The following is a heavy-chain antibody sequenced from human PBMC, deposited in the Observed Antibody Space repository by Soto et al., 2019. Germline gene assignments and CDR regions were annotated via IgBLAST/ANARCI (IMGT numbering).Heavy chain of an antibody. Sequence: GGSLRLSXTASGFTFGDYAMSWFRQAPGKGLEWVGFIRSKAYGGTTEYAASVKGRFTISRDDSKSIAYLQMNSLKTEDTAVYYCTRVSPGRQWLVSAFDIWGQGTMVTVSS. CDR1: GFTFGDYA. CDR3: TRVSPGRQWLVSAFDI. CDR2: IRSKAYGGTT. J-gene: IGHJ3*02. V-gene: IGHV3-49*03. D-gene: IGHD6-19*01.